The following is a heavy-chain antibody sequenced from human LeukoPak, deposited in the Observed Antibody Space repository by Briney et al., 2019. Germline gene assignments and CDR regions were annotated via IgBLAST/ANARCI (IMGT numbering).Heavy chain of an antibody. Sequence: GGSLRLSCEASGFTFSTYIVSWVRQAPGKGLQWVSAISGSGTTTYYADSVRGRFTISRDNSRNTLYLQMNSLRAEDTAVYYCAKENSGSSDYWGQGALVTVSS. CDR3: AKENSGSSDY. CDR2: ISGSGTTT. D-gene: IGHD3-22*01. J-gene: IGHJ4*02. CDR1: GFTFSTYI. V-gene: IGHV3-23*01.